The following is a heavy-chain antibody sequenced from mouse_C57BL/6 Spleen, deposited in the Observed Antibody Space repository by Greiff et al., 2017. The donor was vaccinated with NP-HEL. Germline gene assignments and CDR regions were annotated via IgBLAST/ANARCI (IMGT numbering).Heavy chain of an antibody. Sequence: QVHVKQPGAELVMPGASVKLSCKASGYTFTSYWMHWVKQRPGQGLEWIGEIDPSDSYTNYNQKFKGKSTLTVDKSSSTAYMQLSSLTSEDSAVYYCARSYTKPGREDAMDYWGQGTSVTVSS. J-gene: IGHJ4*01. CDR1: GYTFTSYW. CDR3: ARSYTKPGREDAMDY. V-gene: IGHV1-69*01. D-gene: IGHD1-1*01. CDR2: IDPSDSYT.